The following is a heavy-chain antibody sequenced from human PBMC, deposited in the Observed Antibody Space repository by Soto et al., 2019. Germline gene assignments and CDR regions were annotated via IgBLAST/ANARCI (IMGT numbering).Heavy chain of an antibody. Sequence: PSETLSLTCTVSGGSVSSGSYYWSWIRQPPGKGLEWIGYVYYSGSTNYNPSLKSRVTIAVDTSKNQLSVKLSSVTTADTAVYYCEGEVDTAMLVWLDPWDQAALVAVSS. CDR2: VYYSGST. V-gene: IGHV4-61*01. CDR3: EGEVDTAMLVWLDP. CDR1: GGSVSSGSYY. J-gene: IGHJ5*02. D-gene: IGHD5-18*01.